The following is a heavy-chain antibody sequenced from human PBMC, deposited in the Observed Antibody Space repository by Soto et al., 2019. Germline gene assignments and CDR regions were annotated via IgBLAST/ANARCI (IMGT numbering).Heavy chain of an antibody. D-gene: IGHD2-2*01. CDR1: GFTFRSYA. V-gene: IGHV3-23*01. CDR2: ISGSAGST. Sequence: PGGSLRLSCAASGFTFRSYAMSWVRQSPGKGLEGVSAISGSAGSTYYADSVKGRFTISRDNSKNTLYLQMNSLRAEDTAVYYCAKPQYCSSNSSCSFDYWGKGTLVTVSS. J-gene: IGHJ4*02. CDR3: AKPQYCSSNSSCSFDY.